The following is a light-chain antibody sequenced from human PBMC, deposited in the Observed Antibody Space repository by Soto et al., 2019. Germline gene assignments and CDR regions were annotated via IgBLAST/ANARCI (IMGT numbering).Light chain of an antibody. Sequence: DIQMTQSPSTLSASVGDRVTITCRASQSISSWLAWYQQKPGKAPKLLIYDASSLESGVPSRFSGSGSGTEFTLTISSLQPDDFATYYCQQLHDYPITFGHGTRLEIK. J-gene: IGKJ5*01. CDR2: DAS. CDR3: QQLHDYPIT. V-gene: IGKV1-5*01. CDR1: QSISSW.